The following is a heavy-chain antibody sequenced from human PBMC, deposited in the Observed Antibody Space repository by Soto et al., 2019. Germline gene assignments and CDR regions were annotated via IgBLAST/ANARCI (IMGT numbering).Heavy chain of an antibody. Sequence: QVQLVESGGGVVQPGRSLRLSCAASGFTFSSYGMHWVRQAPGKGLEWVAVIWYDGSNKYYADSVKGRFTISRDNSKNTLYLQMNSLRAEDTAVYYCARDQEGYVTNIAVAGLFDPWGQGTLVTVSS. CDR2: IWYDGSNK. V-gene: IGHV3-33*01. D-gene: IGHD6-19*01. CDR1: GFTFSSYG. J-gene: IGHJ5*02. CDR3: ARDQEGYVTNIAVAGLFDP.